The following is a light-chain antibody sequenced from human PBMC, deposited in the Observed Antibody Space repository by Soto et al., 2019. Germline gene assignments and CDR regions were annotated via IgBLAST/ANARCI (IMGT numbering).Light chain of an antibody. CDR2: AAS. J-gene: IGKJ4*01. CDR3: QKYNSAPVLT. CDR1: QGISNY. V-gene: IGKV1-27*01. Sequence: DIQMTQSPSSLSASVGDRVTITCRASQGISNYLAWYQQKPGKVPKLLIYAASTLQSGVPSRFSGSGSGTDFALTISSLQPEDVATYYCQKYNSAPVLTFGGGTKVEIK.